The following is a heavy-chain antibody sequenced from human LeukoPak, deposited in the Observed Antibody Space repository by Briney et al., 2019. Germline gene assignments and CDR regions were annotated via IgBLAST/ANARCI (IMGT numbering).Heavy chain of an antibody. CDR2: INHSGST. J-gene: IGHJ4*02. D-gene: IGHD4-17*01. V-gene: IGHV4-34*01. CDR3: ARGATVTTGGDFDH. Sequence: SETLSLTCAVYGGSFSGYYWSWIRQPPGKGLEWIGEINHSGSTNYNPSLKSRVTISVDTSKNQFSPKLSSVTAADTAVYYCARGATVTTGGDFDHWGQGTLVTVSS. CDR1: GGSFSGYY.